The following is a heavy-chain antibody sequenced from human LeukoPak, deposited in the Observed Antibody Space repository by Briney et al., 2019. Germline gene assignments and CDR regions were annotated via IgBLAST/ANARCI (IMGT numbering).Heavy chain of an antibody. V-gene: IGHV1-2*02. CDR3: ARDLVYCSGTTCYKYFDY. CDR1: GYTFTGYY. D-gene: IGHD2-2*02. Sequence: GASVKVSCEASGYTFTGYYIHWVRQAPGQGLEWMGWIDPNSGATYYVQNFQGRITMARDTSFSTAYMEVSSLRSDDTAVYYCARDLVYCSGTTCYKYFDYWGQGTLVTVSS. CDR2: IDPNSGAT. J-gene: IGHJ4*02.